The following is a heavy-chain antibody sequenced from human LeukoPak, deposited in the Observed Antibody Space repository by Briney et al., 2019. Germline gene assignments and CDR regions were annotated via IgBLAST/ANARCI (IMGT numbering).Heavy chain of an antibody. J-gene: IGHJ4*02. D-gene: IGHD3-9*01. Sequence: PGGSLRLSCAASGFIFRNYVMSWVRHAPGKGLDWFSAITGSGDTTYYADSVKGRFTISRDNSKNTLYVEMNTLRAEDTAVYYCAKWGDYDILTGYYVSDFWGQGTLVTVSS. CDR3: AKWGDYDILTGYYVSDF. V-gene: IGHV3-23*01. CDR2: ITGSGDTT. CDR1: GFIFRNYV.